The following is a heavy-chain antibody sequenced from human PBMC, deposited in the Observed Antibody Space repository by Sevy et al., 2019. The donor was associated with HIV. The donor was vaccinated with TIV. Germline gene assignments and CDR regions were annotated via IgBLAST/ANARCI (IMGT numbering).Heavy chain of an antibody. CDR3: VRAIAAAGSL. D-gene: IGHD6-13*01. J-gene: IGHJ4*02. CDR2: INQDGSVK. V-gene: IGHV3-7*01. Sequence: GGSLRLSCAASGFNLNSYWMSWVRQAPGKGLEWRANINQDGSVKYYVDSVKGRFTISRDNARNSLYLRMSSLRAEDTALYYCVRAIAAAGSLWGQGTLVTVSS. CDR1: GFNLNSYW.